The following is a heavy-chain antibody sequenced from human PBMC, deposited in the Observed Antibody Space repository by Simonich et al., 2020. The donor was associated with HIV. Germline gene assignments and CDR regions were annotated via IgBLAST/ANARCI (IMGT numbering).Heavy chain of an antibody. J-gene: IGHJ6*03. CDR2: INHSGSP. Sequence: QVHLQQWGAGLLKPSATLSLTCAVYVGSFSGYSWSVIRQPPRMGMEWSGEINHSGSPNYNPSFKGQVTISEDTSKNQFSLKLSSVTAADTAVYYGARVGGTYYGGFYYMDVWGKGTTVTVSS. CDR3: ARVGGTYYGGFYYMDV. D-gene: IGHD1-26*01. V-gene: IGHV4-34*01. CDR1: VGSFSGYS.